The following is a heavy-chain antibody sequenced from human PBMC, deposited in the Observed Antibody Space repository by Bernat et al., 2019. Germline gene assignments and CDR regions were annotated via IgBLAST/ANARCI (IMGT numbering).Heavy chain of an antibody. CDR2: IIPIFGTA. CDR3: ARGQNYYGSGSYYNPGDY. D-gene: IGHD3-10*01. J-gene: IGHJ4*02. Sequence: QVQLVQSGAEVKKPGSSVKVSCKASGGTFSSYAISWVRQAPGQGLEWMGGIIPIFGTANYAQKFQDRVTITADESTSTAYMELSSLRSEDTAVYYCARGQNYYGSGSYYNPGDYWGQGTLVTVSS. V-gene: IGHV1-69*01. CDR1: GGTFSSYA.